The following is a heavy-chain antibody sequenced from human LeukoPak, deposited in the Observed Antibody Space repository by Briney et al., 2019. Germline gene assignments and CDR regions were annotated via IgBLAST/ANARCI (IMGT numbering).Heavy chain of an antibody. D-gene: IGHD6-13*01. CDR1: VYTFTIYD. Sequence: GASVTVSFKASVYTFTIYDINWVRQATGQGLEGMGWMNPNSGNTGYAQKFQGRVTMTRNTSISTAYLELSSLRSEDPAVYYRARGRGGIATAGKDYWGQGTLVTVSS. J-gene: IGHJ4*02. CDR2: MNPNSGNT. V-gene: IGHV1-8*01. CDR3: ARGRGGIATAGKDY.